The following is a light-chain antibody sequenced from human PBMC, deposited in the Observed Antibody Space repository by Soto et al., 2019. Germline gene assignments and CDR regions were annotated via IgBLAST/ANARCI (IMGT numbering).Light chain of an antibody. Sequence: QSALSQPPSASGTPGQRVTISCSGSSSSIGSRSVNWYQQLPGAAPKLLIYSNDQRPSGVPDRFSGSKSGTSASLAISGLQSEDEADYYCATWDDSLNGVFGGGTKVTVL. CDR1: SSSIGSRS. CDR3: ATWDDSLNGV. CDR2: SND. V-gene: IGLV1-44*01. J-gene: IGLJ3*02.